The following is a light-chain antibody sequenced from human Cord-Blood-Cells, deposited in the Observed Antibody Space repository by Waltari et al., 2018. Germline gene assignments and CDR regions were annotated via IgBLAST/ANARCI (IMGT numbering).Light chain of an antibody. CDR3: SSYTRSSTWV. CDR1: SSDVGGYNY. J-gene: IGLJ3*02. CDR2: YVS. V-gene: IGLV2-14*03. Sequence: QSALTQPASVSGSPGQSITISCTGTSSDVGGYNYVSWYQQHPCKATKLMIYYVSNLPAGVSNRFSGSKSCNTASLTISGLQAEDEADYYCSSYTRSSTWVFGGGTKLTVL.